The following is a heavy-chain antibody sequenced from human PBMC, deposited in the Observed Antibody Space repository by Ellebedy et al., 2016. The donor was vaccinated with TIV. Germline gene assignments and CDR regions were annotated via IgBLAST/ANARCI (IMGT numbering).Heavy chain of an antibody. J-gene: IGHJ5*02. Sequence: AASVKVSCKASGYTFTSYAMNCVRQAPGQGLEWMGWINTKTGNPTYAQGFTGRFVFSLDTSVSTAFLQNSSLKAEDTAVYYCARDGSDSSSSYWFDPWGQGTLVTVSS. CDR3: ARDGSDSSSSYWFDP. D-gene: IGHD6-6*01. CDR1: GYTFTSYA. CDR2: INTKTGNP. V-gene: IGHV7-4-1*02.